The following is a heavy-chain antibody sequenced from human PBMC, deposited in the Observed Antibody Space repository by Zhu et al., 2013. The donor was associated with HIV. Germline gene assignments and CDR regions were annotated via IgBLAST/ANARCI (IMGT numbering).Heavy chain of an antibody. CDR3: TRALWPRRIAANWFDP. V-gene: IGHV3-49*03. J-gene: IGHJ5*02. CDR1: GFTFGDYA. CDR2: IRSKAYGGTT. D-gene: IGHD6-13*01. Sequence: EVQLVESGGGLVQPGRSLRLSCTASGFTFGDYAMSWFRQAPGKGLEWVGFIRSKAYGGTTEYAASVKGRFTISRDDSKSIAYLQMNSLKTEDTAVYYCTRALWPRRIAANWFDPWGQGTLVTVSS.